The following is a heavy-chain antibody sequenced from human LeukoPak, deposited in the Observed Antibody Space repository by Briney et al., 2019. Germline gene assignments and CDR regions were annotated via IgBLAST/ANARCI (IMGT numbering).Heavy chain of an antibody. CDR1: GFTFHEYG. V-gene: IGHV3-20*04. CDR3: ARECGSTWHLDAFDI. Sequence: PGGSLRLSCAASGFTFHEYGMSWVRQVPGKGLEWVSGINWNGGSTNYADSVRGRFTISRDNAKNAMYLQMNSLGAEDTALYYCARECGSTWHLDAFDIRGQGTMVTVSS. J-gene: IGHJ3*02. CDR2: INWNGGST. D-gene: IGHD6-13*01.